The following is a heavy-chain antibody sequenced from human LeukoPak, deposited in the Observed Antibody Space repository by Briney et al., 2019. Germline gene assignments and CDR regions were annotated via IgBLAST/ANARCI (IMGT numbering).Heavy chain of an antibody. CDR1: GGSISSGGYS. Sequence: SETLSLTCAVSGGSISSGGYSWSWIRQPPGKGLEWIGYIYHSGSTYYNPSLKSRVTISVDRSKNQFSLKLSSVTAADTAVYYCARRAYGDYVFDYWGQGTLVTVSS. J-gene: IGHJ4*02. V-gene: IGHV4-30-2*01. CDR3: ARRAYGDYVFDY. CDR2: IYHSGST. D-gene: IGHD4-17*01.